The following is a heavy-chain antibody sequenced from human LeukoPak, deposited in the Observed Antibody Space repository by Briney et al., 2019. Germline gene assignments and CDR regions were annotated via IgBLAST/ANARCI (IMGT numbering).Heavy chain of an antibody. CDR1: GFIVSDNY. J-gene: IGHJ6*02. CDR2: VYSGGLT. V-gene: IGHV3-66*01. Sequence: GGSLRLSCAASGFIVSDNYMSWVRQAPGKGLEWVSTVYSGGLTFYADPVKGRFTISRDNSKNTLYLQMGSLRAEGTAVYYCVRDRWPGLGDFWGQGTTVTVSS. CDR3: VRDRWPGLGDF. D-gene: IGHD6-19*01.